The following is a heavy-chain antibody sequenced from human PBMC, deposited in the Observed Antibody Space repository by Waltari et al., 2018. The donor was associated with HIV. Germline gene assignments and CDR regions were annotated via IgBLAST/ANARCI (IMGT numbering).Heavy chain of an antibody. CDR1: GFTVRNTY. Sequence: EVELVESGGGLIQRGGSLRLSCGASGFTVRNTYMSWVRQAPGKGLEWVSVIYTAGSTYYADSVKGRFTISRDNSENTAYLQMDSLTTEDTAVYYCTRRLDNYGVLFDYWGQGTPVTVSS. CDR2: IYTAGST. D-gene: IGHD5-18*01. J-gene: IGHJ4*02. V-gene: IGHV3-53*01. CDR3: TRRLDNYGVLFDY.